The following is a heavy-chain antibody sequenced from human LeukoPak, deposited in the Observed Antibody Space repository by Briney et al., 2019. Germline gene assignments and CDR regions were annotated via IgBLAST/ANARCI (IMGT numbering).Heavy chain of an antibody. CDR2: INFDSGGT. CDR3: ARLSIPDYYFDL. CDR1: EYSFTGYN. J-gene: IGHJ4*02. D-gene: IGHD4/OR15-4a*01. V-gene: IGHV1-2*06. Sequence: ASVKVSCKASEYSFTGYNIYWMGQARGQGLEWMGRINFDSGGTNSAQKFQGRVTMTRETSVSTAYMELTRLISDDTAVYYCARLSIPDYYFDLWGQGAPVTVSS.